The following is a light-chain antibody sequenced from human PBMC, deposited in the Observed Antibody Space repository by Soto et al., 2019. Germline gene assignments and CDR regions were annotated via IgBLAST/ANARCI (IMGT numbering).Light chain of an antibody. CDR3: QQYDNVHSVT. J-gene: IGKJ4*01. CDR2: LGS. V-gene: IGKV2-28*01. Sequence: EIVLTQSPLSLSVSPGEPASISCRSSQSLSHSSGYNYLDWYLLKPGQPPQLLIYLGSNRGSGVPERFSGSGSGADFTFTINSLQPEDIATYYCQQYDNVHSVTFGGGTKVDI. CDR1: QSLSHSSGYNY.